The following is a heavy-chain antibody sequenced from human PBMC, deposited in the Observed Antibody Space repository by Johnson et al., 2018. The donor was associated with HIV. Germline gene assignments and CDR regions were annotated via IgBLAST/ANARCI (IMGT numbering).Heavy chain of an antibody. CDR3: ARVLTWVFTSGFFGAFDI. J-gene: IGHJ3*02. V-gene: IGHV3-74*02. CDR1: GFTLSSYW. Sequence: VQLVESGGGLVQPGGSLRLSCAASGFTLSSYWMHWVRQVPGKGPVLVSRINSDGSSSAYADSVKGRFTISRDNAKNSLYLQMNSLRAEDTAVYYCARVLTWVFTSGFFGAFDIWGQGTMVTVSS. CDR2: INSDGSSS. D-gene: IGHD7-27*01.